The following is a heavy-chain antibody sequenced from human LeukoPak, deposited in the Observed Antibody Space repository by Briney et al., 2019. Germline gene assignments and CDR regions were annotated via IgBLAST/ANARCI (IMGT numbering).Heavy chain of an antibody. CDR1: GGSISSYY. Sequence: SETLSLTCTVSGGSISSYYWSWIRQPPGKGLEWIGYIYYSGSTNYNPSLKSRVTISVDTSKSQFSLKLSSVTAADTAVYYCARAGWGGYYFDYWGQGTLVTVSS. D-gene: IGHD3-16*01. J-gene: IGHJ4*02. CDR2: IYYSGST. V-gene: IGHV4-59*01. CDR3: ARAGWGGYYFDY.